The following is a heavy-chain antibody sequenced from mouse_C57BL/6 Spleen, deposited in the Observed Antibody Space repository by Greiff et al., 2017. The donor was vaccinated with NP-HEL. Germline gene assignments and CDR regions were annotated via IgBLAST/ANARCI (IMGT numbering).Heavy chain of an antibody. Sequence: EVQLQQSGPELVKPGASVKISCKASGYTFTDYYMNWVKQSHGKSLEWIGDINPNNGGTSYNQKFKGKATLTVDKSSSTAYMELRSLTSEDSAVYYCARSVIGFDYWGQGTLVTVSA. J-gene: IGHJ3*01. CDR3: ARSVIGFDY. CDR1: GYTFTDYY. D-gene: IGHD2-13*01. V-gene: IGHV1-26*01. CDR2: INPNNGGT.